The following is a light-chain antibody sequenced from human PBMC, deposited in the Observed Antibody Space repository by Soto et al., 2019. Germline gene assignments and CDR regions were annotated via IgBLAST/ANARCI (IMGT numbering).Light chain of an antibody. CDR2: DAS. J-gene: IGKJ4*01. V-gene: IGKV3-15*01. Sequence: IRVKISVDTVSLYTRDKAIHSSRASQTIRSDLAWYQQKPGQAPRLLISDASTRATGIPARFNGSGSGTEFTLAISSLQSEDFAIYYCHQYNIWPLPFAGGTK. CDR1: QTIRSD. CDR3: HQYNIWPLP.